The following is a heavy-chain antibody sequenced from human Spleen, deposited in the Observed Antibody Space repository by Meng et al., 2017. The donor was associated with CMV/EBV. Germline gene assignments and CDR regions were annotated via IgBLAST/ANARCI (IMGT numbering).Heavy chain of an antibody. CDR1: GGTFNNYA. V-gene: IGHV1-69*05. J-gene: IGHJ4*02. CDR3: ARDNNWGPDY. CDR2: IIPIFGTA. D-gene: IGHD7-27*01. Sequence: SVKVSCKASGGTFNNYAISWVRQAPGQGLEWMGGIIPIFGTANYAQRFQGRVTITTDESTSTAYMELSSLRSEDTAVYYCARDNNWGPDYWGQGTLVTVSS.